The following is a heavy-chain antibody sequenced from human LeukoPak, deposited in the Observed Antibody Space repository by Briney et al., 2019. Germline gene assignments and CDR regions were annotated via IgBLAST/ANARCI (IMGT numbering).Heavy chain of an antibody. D-gene: IGHD6-19*01. CDR3: ARARYSRAWYASDI. CDR2: IFYTGST. J-gene: IGHJ3*02. CDR1: GGSISSSY. Sequence: SETLSLTRTVSGGSISSSYWSWIRQPPGKGLEWIGYIFYTGSTDYNPSLKSRVTISVDTSKNQFSLKVNSVTAADTAVYYCARARYSRAWYASDIWGQGTVVTVSA. V-gene: IGHV4-59*01.